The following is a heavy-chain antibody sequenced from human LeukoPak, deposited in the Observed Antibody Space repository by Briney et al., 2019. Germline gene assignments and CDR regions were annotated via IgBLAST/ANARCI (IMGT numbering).Heavy chain of an antibody. J-gene: IGHJ4*02. CDR2: ISYDGSNK. D-gene: IGHD6-19*01. CDR3: ARDVQAGPGY. CDR1: GFTFSGYG. Sequence: GGSLRLSCAASGFTFSGYGMHWVRQAPGKGLEWVALISYDGSNKYHADSVKGRFTISRNNSKNTLYLQMNSLRAEDTAVYYCARDVQAGPGYWGQGTLVTVSS. V-gene: IGHV3-30*03.